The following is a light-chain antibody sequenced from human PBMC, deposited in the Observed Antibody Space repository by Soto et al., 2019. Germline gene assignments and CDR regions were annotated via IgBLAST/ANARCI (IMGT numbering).Light chain of an antibody. V-gene: IGLV2-14*01. CDR1: SSDVGGYNY. CDR2: DVT. J-gene: IGLJ2*01. CDR3: SSYTSSSTVV. Sequence: QSVLTQPASVSGSPGQSITISCTETSSDVGGYNYVSWYQQHPGKAPKLIIYDVTNRPSGVSNRFSGSKSGNTASLTISGLQAEDEADYYCSSYTSSSTVVFGGGTKVTVL.